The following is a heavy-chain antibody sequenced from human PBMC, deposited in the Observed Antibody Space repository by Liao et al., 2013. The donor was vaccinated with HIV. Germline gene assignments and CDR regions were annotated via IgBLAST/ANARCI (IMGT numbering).Heavy chain of an antibody. CDR2: VVDSGSG. D-gene: IGHD1-14*01. CDR1: GGSISGRSDC. Sequence: QLQLQESGPGLVKPSETLSLSCTVSGGSISGRSDCLWAWIRQPPGKGLEWIASVVDSGSGYSPSLKSRVTVSIDRPKNQFSLKLSSVTAADTAVYYCARDQPRGYYYYMDVWGKGTTVTVSS. J-gene: IGHJ6*03. CDR3: ARDQPRGYYYYMDV. V-gene: IGHV4-39*07.